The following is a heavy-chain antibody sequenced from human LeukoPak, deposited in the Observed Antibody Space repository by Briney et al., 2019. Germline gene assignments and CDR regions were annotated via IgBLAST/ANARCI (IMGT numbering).Heavy chain of an antibody. Sequence: SVKVSCKASGGTFSSYAISWVRQDPGQGLEWMGGIIPIFGTANYAQKFQGRVTITADESTSTAYMELSSLRSEDTAVYYCARAYGDYSWSGGMDVWGQGTTVTVS. D-gene: IGHD4-17*01. CDR2: IIPIFGTA. CDR1: GGTFSSYA. V-gene: IGHV1-69*13. CDR3: ARAYGDYSWSGGMDV. J-gene: IGHJ6*02.